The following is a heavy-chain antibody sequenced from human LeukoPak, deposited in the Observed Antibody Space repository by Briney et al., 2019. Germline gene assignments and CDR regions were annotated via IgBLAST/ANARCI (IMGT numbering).Heavy chain of an antibody. CDR3: ARAAAGTTGWYFDY. CDR1: GGSISGYY. V-gene: IGHV4-59*01. CDR2: IYYSGST. Sequence: SETLSLTCTVSGGSISGYYWSWIRQPPGKGLEWIGYIYYSGSTNYNPSLKSRVTISVDTSKNQFSLKLSSVTAADTAVYYCARAAAGTTGWYFDYWGQGTLVTVSS. J-gene: IGHJ4*02. D-gene: IGHD6-13*01.